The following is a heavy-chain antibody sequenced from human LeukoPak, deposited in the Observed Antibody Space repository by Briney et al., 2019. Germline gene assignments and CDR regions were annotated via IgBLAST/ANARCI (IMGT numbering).Heavy chain of an antibody. CDR2: IYYSGST. V-gene: IGHV4-39*07. J-gene: IGHJ4*02. Sequence: TASETLSLTCTVSGGSISSGGYYWGWIRQPPGKGLEWIGSIYYSGSTYYNPSLKSRVTISVDTSKNQFSLKLSSVTAADTAVYYCARDTTVVTPRVFDYWGQGTLVTVSS. CDR1: GGSISSGGYY. D-gene: IGHD4-23*01. CDR3: ARDTTVVTPRVFDY.